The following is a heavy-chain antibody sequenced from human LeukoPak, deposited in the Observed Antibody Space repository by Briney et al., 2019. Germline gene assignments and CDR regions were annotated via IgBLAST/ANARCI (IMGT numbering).Heavy chain of an antibody. J-gene: IGHJ6*03. Sequence: GGSLRLSCAASGFTFSSYGMSWVRQAPGKGLEWVSAISGSGGSTYYADSVKGRFTISRDNSKNTLYLQMNSLRAEDTAVYYCAKDHWNLWFGEGNYYMDVWGKGTTVTISS. CDR1: GFTFSSYG. CDR3: AKDHWNLWFGEGNYYMDV. D-gene: IGHD3-10*01. CDR2: ISGSGGST. V-gene: IGHV3-23*01.